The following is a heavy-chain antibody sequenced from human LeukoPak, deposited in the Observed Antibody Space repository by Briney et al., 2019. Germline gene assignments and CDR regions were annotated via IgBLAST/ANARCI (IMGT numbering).Heavy chain of an antibody. Sequence: PGGSLRLSCAASGFTFSSYWMHWVRQAPGKGLVWVSRINSDGTSTSYADSVKGRFTISRDNAKNTLYLQMNSLRAEDTAVYYCARDKGFWVYSGSYFDYWGQGTLVTVSS. CDR2: INSDGTST. D-gene: IGHD1-26*01. CDR1: GFTFSSYW. CDR3: ARDKGFWVYSGSYFDY. J-gene: IGHJ4*02. V-gene: IGHV3-74*01.